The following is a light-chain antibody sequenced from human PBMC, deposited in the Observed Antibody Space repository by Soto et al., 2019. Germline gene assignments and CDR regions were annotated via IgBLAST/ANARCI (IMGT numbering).Light chain of an antibody. CDR3: QQYNSYSPEKT. CDR1: QSISSW. J-gene: IGKJ1*01. CDR2: DAS. V-gene: IGKV1-5*01. Sequence: DIQMTQSPSTLSASVGDRVTITCRARQSISSWLAWYQQKPGKAPKLLIYDASSLESGVPSRFSGSGSGTEFTLTISSLQPDDFATYYCQQYNSYSPEKTFGQGTKVDIK.